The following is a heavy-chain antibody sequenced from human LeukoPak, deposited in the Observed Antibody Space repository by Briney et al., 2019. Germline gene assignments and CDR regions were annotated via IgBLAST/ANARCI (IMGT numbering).Heavy chain of an antibody. Sequence: PSETLSPTCAVYGGSFSGYYWSWIRQPPGKGLEWIGEINHSGSTNYNPSLKSRVTISVDTSKNQFSLKLSSVTAADTAVYYCARGRGDIVVVPAATPFDYWGQGTLVTVSS. D-gene: IGHD2-2*01. CDR2: INHSGST. J-gene: IGHJ4*02. CDR1: GGSFSGYY. V-gene: IGHV4-34*01. CDR3: ARGRGDIVVVPAATPFDY.